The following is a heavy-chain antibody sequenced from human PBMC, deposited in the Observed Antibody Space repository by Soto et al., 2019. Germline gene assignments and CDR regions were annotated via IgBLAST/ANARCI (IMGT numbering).Heavy chain of an antibody. D-gene: IGHD3-10*01. CDR3: ARDDEDGSYCDLGY. V-gene: IGHV3-30-3*01. CDR2: VLHDGNNK. Sequence: QVQLVESGGGMVQPGRSLRLSCAASGFTFSDYIMHWVRQAPGEGLEWVAMVLHDGNNKYYADSVKGRFTISRDNSKNTLYLQMNSLRTEDTAMYYCARDDEDGSYCDLGYWGQGTLVTVSS. J-gene: IGHJ4*02. CDR1: GFTFSDYI.